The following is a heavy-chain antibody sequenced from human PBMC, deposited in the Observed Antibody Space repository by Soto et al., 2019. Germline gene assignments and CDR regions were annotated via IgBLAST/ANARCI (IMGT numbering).Heavy chain of an antibody. CDR1: GGTFSSFA. CDR3: ARDMGRTTSRNYYYYGMDV. J-gene: IGHJ6*02. V-gene: IGHV1-69*13. D-gene: IGHD1-1*01. CDR2: IIPMFDTT. Sequence: SVQVSCKDSGGTFSSFAISWVRQAPGQGLDWMGGIIPMFDTTNYAQKFQGRVTITADESTRTAYMELSSLRSEDTAVYYCARDMGRTTSRNYYYYGMDVWGQGTTVTVSS.